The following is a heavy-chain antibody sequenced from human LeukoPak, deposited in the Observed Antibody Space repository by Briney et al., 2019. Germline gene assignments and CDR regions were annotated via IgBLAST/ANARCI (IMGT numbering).Heavy chain of an antibody. CDR3: AKDRAAAVLYYFDY. Sequence: GGSLRLSCAASGFTFDDYAMHWVRHAPGKGLEWVSGISWNSGSIGYADSVKGRFTISRDNAKNSLYLQMNSLRAEDTALYYCAKDRAAAVLYYFDYWGQGTLVTVSS. CDR1: GFTFDDYA. V-gene: IGHV3-9*01. D-gene: IGHD6-13*01. CDR2: ISWNSGSI. J-gene: IGHJ4*02.